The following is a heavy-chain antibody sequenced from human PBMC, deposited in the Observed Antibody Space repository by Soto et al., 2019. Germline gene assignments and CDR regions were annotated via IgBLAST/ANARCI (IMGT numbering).Heavy chain of an antibody. CDR2: IYYSGST. CDR3: ARGSDGYRFLD. V-gene: IGHV4-59*01. D-gene: IGHD3-3*01. J-gene: IGHJ4*01. CDR1: AGSISSDY. Sequence: QVQLQESGLGLVKPSETLSLTCTVSAGSISSDYWSWIRQPPGKGLEWIGYIYYSGSTNYNPSLKSRVTMSVDTSKNQFSLRLSSVTAADTAVYYCARGSDGYRFLDWGHGTLVTVSS.